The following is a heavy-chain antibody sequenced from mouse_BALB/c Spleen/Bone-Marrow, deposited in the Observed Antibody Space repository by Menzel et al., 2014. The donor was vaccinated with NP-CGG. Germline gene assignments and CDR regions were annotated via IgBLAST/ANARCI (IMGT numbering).Heavy chain of an antibody. J-gene: IGHJ2*01. D-gene: IGHD4-1*01. CDR3: ARSRGNWDDFDY. CDR1: GFTFSSFG. Sequence: EVQVVESGGGLVQPGGSRKLSCAVSGFTFSSFGMHWVRQAPEKGLEWVAYIGSGSTSIFYADTLKGRFTISRDNPKNTLFLQMTSLRSEDTAMYYCARSRGNWDDFDYWGQGTTLTISS. V-gene: IGHV5-17*02. CDR2: IGSGSTSI.